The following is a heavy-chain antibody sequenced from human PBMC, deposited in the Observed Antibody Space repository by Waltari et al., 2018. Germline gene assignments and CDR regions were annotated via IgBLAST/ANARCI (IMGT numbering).Heavy chain of an antibody. Sequence: EVQLVESGGGLVKPGGSLRLSCAASGFTFSSYSMNWVRQAPGKGMGRVSSISVGSSYIDYADSVKGRFTISRDNAKNSLYLQMNSLRAEDTAVYYCARDPYGDNAFDIWGQGTMVTVSS. CDR3: ARDPYGDNAFDI. V-gene: IGHV3-21*01. CDR2: ISVGSSYI. J-gene: IGHJ3*02. D-gene: IGHD4-17*01. CDR1: GFTFSSYS.